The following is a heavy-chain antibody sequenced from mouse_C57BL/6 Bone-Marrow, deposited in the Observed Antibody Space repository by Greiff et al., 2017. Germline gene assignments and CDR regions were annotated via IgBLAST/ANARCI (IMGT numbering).Heavy chain of an antibody. J-gene: IGHJ3*01. V-gene: IGHV1-82*01. D-gene: IGHD3-2*02. Sequence: VKLVESGPELVKPGASVTISCKASGYAFSSSWMHWVKQRPGKGLEWLGRIYPGDGATNYNGKVKGRGTLTADKSSSRADMQLSSLTSEDSAVYYCAGGGGSGAFAYWGQGTLVTVSA. CDR2: IYPGDGAT. CDR1: GYAFSSSW. CDR3: AGGGGSGAFAY.